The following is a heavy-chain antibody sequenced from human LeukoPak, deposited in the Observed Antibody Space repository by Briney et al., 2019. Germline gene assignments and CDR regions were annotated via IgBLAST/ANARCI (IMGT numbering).Heavy chain of an antibody. J-gene: IGHJ4*02. CDR2: FDPEDGET. CDR3: ATADCSSTSCYTTFDY. D-gene: IGHD2-2*02. V-gene: IGHV1-24*01. CDR1: GYTLTDLS. Sequence: ASVKVSCKVSGYTLTDLSMHWVRQAPGKGLEWMGGFDPEDGETIYAQKFQGRVTMTEDTSTDTAYMELSSLRSEDTAVYYCATADCSSTSCYTTFDYWGQGTLVTVSS.